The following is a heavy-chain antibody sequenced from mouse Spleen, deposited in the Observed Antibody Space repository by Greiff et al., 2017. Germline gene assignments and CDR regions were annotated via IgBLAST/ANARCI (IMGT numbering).Heavy chain of an antibody. J-gene: IGHJ2*01. CDR3: AREGLGLRLGYFDY. CDR2: INYDGSST. V-gene: IGHV5-16*01. D-gene: IGHD1-2*01. Sequence: EVHLVESEGGLVQPGSSMKLSCTASGFTFSDYYMAWVRQVPEKGLEWVANINYDGSSTYYLDSLKSRFIISRDNAKNILYLQMSSLKSEDTATYYCAREGLGLRLGYFDYWGQGTTLTVSS. CDR1: GFTFSDYY.